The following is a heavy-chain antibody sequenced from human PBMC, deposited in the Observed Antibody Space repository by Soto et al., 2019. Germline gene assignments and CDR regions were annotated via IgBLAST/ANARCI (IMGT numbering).Heavy chain of an antibody. CDR3: AKLVRDDVRRSDLDH. V-gene: IGHV4-30-4*01. J-gene: IGHJ4*02. Sequence: SETLSLTCTVSGGSISSGDYYWSWIRQPPGKGLEWIGYIYYSGSTYYNPSLKSRVTISVDTSKNQFSLNLRSVTAADSGVYYCAKLVRDDVRRSDLDHWGQGTLVTVSS. CDR2: IYYSGST. D-gene: IGHD3-10*02. CDR1: GGSISSGDYY.